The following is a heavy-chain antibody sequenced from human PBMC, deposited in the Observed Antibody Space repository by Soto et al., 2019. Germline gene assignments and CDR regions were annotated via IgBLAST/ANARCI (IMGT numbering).Heavy chain of an antibody. Sequence: PGGSLRLSCAVSGFTFDDNAMHWVRQAPGKGLEWVAVISYDGSNKYHADSVKGRFTISRDNSKNTLYLQMNSLRAEDTAVYYCAKDGASYYYYGMDVWGQGTTVTVSS. D-gene: IGHD3-10*01. CDR1: GFTFDDNA. CDR3: AKDGASYYYYGMDV. V-gene: IGHV3-30*18. J-gene: IGHJ6*02. CDR2: ISYDGSNK.